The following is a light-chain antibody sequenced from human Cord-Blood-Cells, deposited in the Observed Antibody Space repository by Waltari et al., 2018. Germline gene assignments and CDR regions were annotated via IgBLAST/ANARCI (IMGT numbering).Light chain of an antibody. Sequence: EIVLTQSPGTLSLSPGERATLSCRASQSVSSSYLAWYQQKPGQAPRLLIYGASSRATGIPDRFSGSVSGTDFTLTISRLEPEYFAVYYCQQYGSSPPFTFGPGTKVDIK. CDR2: GAS. J-gene: IGKJ3*01. CDR3: QQYGSSPPFT. CDR1: QSVSSSY. V-gene: IGKV3-20*01.